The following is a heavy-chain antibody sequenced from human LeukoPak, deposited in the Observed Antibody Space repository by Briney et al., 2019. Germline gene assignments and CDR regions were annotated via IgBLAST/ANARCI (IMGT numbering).Heavy chain of an antibody. Sequence: GGSLRLSCAASGFTLTYYAMHWVRQAPGKGLEWVAVISYDGSNKYYADSVKGRFTISRDNSKNTLYLQMNSLRAEDTAVYYCASCYGSGSPTDYWGQGTLVTVSS. CDR1: GFTLTYYA. CDR3: ASCYGSGSPTDY. J-gene: IGHJ4*02. D-gene: IGHD3-10*01. V-gene: IGHV3-30*04. CDR2: ISYDGSNK.